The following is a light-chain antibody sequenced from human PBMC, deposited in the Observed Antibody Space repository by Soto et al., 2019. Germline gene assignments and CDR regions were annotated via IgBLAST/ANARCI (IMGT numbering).Light chain of an antibody. CDR2: GAS. CDR3: QHYNYWPPWT. Sequence: EIVMTQSPATLSVSPGGRATLSCRASQSVSSNLAWYQQKPGQAPRLLIYGASTRATGIPARLSGSGSGTEFTLTISSLQSEDFAIYYCQHYNYWPPWTCGQGTKVEIK. V-gene: IGKV3-15*01. J-gene: IGKJ1*01. CDR1: QSVSSN.